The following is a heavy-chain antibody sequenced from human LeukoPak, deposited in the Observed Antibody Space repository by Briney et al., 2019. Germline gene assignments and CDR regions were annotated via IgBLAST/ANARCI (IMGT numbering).Heavy chain of an antibody. J-gene: IGHJ4*02. CDR3: TRETSSRYFDY. V-gene: IGHV1-8*03. CDR2: MNPNSGRT. Sequence: ASVKVSCKASGGTFSSYAISWVRQATGQGLEWMGWMNPNSGRTGYAQNFQGRITITRNTSISTAYMELSSLRSEDTAVYYCTRETSSRYFDYWGQGTLVTVSS. CDR1: GGTFSSYA.